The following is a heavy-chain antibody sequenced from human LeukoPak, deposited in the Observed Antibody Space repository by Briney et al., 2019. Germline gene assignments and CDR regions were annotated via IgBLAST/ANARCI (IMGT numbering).Heavy chain of an antibody. Sequence: SETLSLTCTVSGGSISSGGYYWSWIRQPPGKGLEWIGYIYHSGSTYYNPSLKSRVTISVDRSKNQFSLKLSSVTAADTAVYYCARDLGAAAGGWGQGTLATVSS. CDR3: ARDLGAAAGG. CDR2: IYHSGST. CDR1: GGSISSGGYY. V-gene: IGHV4-30-2*01. J-gene: IGHJ4*02. D-gene: IGHD6-13*01.